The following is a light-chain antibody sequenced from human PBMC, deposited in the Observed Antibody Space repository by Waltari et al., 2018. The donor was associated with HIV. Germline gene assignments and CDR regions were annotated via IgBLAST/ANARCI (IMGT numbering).Light chain of an antibody. V-gene: IGKV4-1*01. J-gene: IGKJ4*01. CDR1: QSVLYSSDNNNY. Sequence: IVTPQSLASLAVALGARATITSKTSQSVLYSSDNNNYLAWYQQKPGQPPNLLIYWASTRESGVPDRFSGSGSGTDFTLTISSLQAEDVAVYYCHQYYSAPLTFGGGTKVEIK. CDR2: WAS. CDR3: HQYYSAPLT.